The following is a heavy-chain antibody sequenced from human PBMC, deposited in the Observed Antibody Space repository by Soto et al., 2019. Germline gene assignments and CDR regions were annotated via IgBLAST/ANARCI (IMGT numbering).Heavy chain of an antibody. V-gene: IGHV1-8*01. CDR2: MNPNSGDT. CDR1: GYTFTRYD. Sequence: QVQLVQSGAEVKEPGASVKVSCKASGYTFTRYDINWVRQATGQGFEWMGWMNPNSGDTTYAQNFEGRVSMPRNTSINTAYMELNSLRYDDTAVYYCAREGPGGTADYWGQGSLVTVSS. CDR3: AREGPGGTADY. J-gene: IGHJ4*02. D-gene: IGHD3-16*01.